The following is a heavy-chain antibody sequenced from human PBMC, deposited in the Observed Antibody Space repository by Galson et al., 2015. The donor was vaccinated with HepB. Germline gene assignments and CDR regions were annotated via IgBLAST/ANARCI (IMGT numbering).Heavy chain of an antibody. V-gene: IGHV3-30-3*01. CDR2: ISYDGSNK. CDR1: GFSFSRYA. D-gene: IGHD1-1*01. J-gene: IGHJ4*02. CDR3: ARDLVGVTTTGTKDC. Sequence: SLRLSCAASGFSFSRYAMHWVRQAPGKGLEWVAVISYDGSNKHYPDSVKGRLTISRDNSKNTLYLQMNSLRAEDTAVYYCARDLVGVTTTGTKDCWGQGTLVTVSS.